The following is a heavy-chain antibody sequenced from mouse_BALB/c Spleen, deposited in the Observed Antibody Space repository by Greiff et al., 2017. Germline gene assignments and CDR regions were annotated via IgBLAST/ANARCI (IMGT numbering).Heavy chain of an antibody. V-gene: IGHV1S137*01. CDR3: AGGDGYYAWFAY. Sequence: QVQLQQSGAELVRPGVSVKISCKGSGYTFTDYAMHWVKQSHAKSLEWIGVISTYYGDASYNQKFKGKATMTVDKSSSTAYMELARLTSEDSAIYYCAGGDGYYAWFAYWGQGTLVTVSA. CDR1: GYTFTDYA. D-gene: IGHD2-3*01. J-gene: IGHJ3*01. CDR2: ISTYYGDA.